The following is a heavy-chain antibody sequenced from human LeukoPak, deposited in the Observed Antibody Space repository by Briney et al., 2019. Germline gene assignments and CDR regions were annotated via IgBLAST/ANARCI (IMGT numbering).Heavy chain of an antibody. CDR2: IPYDGSNK. D-gene: IGHD6-13*01. J-gene: IGHJ5*02. CDR3: AKALTSSSSNWFDP. Sequence: PGGSLRLSCAASGFSFSNYDMHWVRQAPGKGLEWVAFIPYDGSNKFYADSVKGRFTISRDNSKNTLYLQMNSLRTEDTAVYYCAKALTSSSSNWFDPWGQGTLVTVSS. V-gene: IGHV3-30*02. CDR1: GFSFSNYD.